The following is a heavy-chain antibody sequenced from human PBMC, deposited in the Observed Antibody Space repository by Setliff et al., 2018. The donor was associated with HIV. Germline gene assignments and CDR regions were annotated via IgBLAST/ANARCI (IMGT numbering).Heavy chain of an antibody. CDR3: ATAGEMATIGYSYYYMGV. D-gene: IGHD3-10*01. Sequence: SVKVSCKASGGTFSRNPISWVRQAPGQGLEWMGGITPIFGTTNYAQKFQGRVTITADESRTTAYLDLNSLRSEDTAVYYCATAGEMATIGYSYYYMGVWGKGTTVTVSS. CDR1: GGTFSRNP. CDR2: ITPIFGTT. J-gene: IGHJ6*03. V-gene: IGHV1-69*13.